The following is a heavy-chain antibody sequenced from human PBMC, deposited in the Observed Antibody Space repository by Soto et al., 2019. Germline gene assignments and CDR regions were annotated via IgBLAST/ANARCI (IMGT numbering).Heavy chain of an antibody. CDR2: ISNSATST. CDR3: AKDTLLWFGNLVNYFDY. V-gene: IGHV3-23*01. Sequence: PGGSLRLSCAASGFTFSSAAMSWVRQAPGKGLEWVSAISNSATSTYFADSVRGRFTISRDNSKSTLYLQMNSLRGEDTAVYYCAKDTLLWFGNLVNYFDYWGQGTLVTVSS. D-gene: IGHD3-10*01. J-gene: IGHJ4*02. CDR1: GFTFSSAA.